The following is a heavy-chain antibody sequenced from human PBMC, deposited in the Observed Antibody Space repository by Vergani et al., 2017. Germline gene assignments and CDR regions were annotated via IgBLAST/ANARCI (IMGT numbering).Heavy chain of an antibody. CDR3: AGPQGTSAYYYGGFDY. CDR2: ISSDGGST. V-gene: IGHV3-23*01. Sequence: EEQLLESGGDLVQPGGPLRLSCAASGFTLSKYVMTWVRQAPGKGLECVSTISSDGGSTYYADSVKGRFTISRDNSKNPLSLQMNSLTAEDTAIYYCAGPQGTSAYYYGGFDYWGQGSLVTVSS. J-gene: IGHJ4*02. D-gene: IGHD3-22*01. CDR1: GFTLSKYV.